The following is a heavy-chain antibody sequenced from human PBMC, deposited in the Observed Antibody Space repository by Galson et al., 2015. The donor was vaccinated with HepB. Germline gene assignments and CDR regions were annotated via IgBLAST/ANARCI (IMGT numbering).Heavy chain of an antibody. Sequence: SLRLSCAASGFTFSDYYMSWIRQAPGKGLEWLSYISSTGTYTNYADSVKGRFTISRDNAKNSLYLQMNNLRAEDTAVYYCARVADADYGDHSHVDYWGQGTLVTVSS. CDR3: ARVADADYGDHSHVDY. D-gene: IGHD4-17*01. V-gene: IGHV3-11*06. CDR2: ISSTGTYT. CDR1: GFTFSDYY. J-gene: IGHJ4*02.